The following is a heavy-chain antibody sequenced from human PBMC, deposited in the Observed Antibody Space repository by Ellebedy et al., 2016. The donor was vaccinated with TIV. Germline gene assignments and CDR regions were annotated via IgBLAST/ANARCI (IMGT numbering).Heavy chain of an antibody. Sequence: ASVKVSXXASGYTFTSYGISWVRQAPGQGLEWMGWISAYNGNTNYAQKLQGRVTMTTDTSTSTAYMELRSLRSDDTAVYYCARDACTSCYVQYYYYYMDVWGKGTTVTVSS. CDR3: ARDACTSCYVQYYYYYMDV. J-gene: IGHJ6*03. D-gene: IGHD2-2*01. CDR1: GYTFTSYG. V-gene: IGHV1-18*01. CDR2: ISAYNGNT.